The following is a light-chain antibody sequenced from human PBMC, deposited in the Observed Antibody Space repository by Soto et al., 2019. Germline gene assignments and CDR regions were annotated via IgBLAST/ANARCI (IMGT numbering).Light chain of an antibody. V-gene: IGKV3-11*01. CDR3: QQLASYPPFT. J-gene: IGKJ5*01. Sequence: ILLTQSPATLSLSPGERATLSCRASQSVGRYLAWYQQRPGQAPRLLIYGASTRATGIPARFSGSGSGTEFTLTISSLQPEDFATYFCQQLASYPPFTFGQGTRLEIK. CDR2: GAS. CDR1: QSVGRY.